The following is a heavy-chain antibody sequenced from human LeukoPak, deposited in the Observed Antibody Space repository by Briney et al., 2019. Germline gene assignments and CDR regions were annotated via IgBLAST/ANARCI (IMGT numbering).Heavy chain of an antibody. V-gene: IGHV4-59*01. CDR1: GGSISSYY. J-gene: IGHJ4*02. Sequence: KPSETLSLTCTVSGGSISSYYWSWIRQPPGKGLEWIGYIYYSGSTNYNPSLKSRVTISVDTSKNQFSLKLSSVAAADTAVYYCARSNWNDALVFDYWGQGTLVTVSS. CDR3: ARSNWNDALVFDY. D-gene: IGHD1-1*01. CDR2: IYYSGST.